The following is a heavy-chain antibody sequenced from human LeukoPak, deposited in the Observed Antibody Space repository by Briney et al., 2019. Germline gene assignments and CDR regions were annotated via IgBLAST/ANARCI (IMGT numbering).Heavy chain of an antibody. D-gene: IGHD6-13*01. V-gene: IGHV1-8*03. CDR3: ARMAAAGRDNWFDP. Sequence: ASVKVSCKASGYTFTGYYMHWVRQAPGQGLEWMGWMNPTNGKTGFAQKFQGRVTITRDTSISTAYLELRSLTSDDTAIYYCARMAAAGRDNWFDPWGQGTLVTVST. CDR1: GYTFTGYY. CDR2: MNPTNGKT. J-gene: IGHJ5*02.